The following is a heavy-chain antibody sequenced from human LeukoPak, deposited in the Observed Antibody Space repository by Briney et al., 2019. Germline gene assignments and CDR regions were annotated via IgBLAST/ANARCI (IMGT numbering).Heavy chain of an antibody. D-gene: IGHD6-19*01. CDR1: GGSVSSGSYY. V-gene: IGHV4-61*01. J-gene: IGHJ4*02. Sequence: SETLSLTCSVSGGSVSSGSYYWSWIRQPPGKGLEWIGYIYYSGSTNYNPSLESRVTISVDTSKNQFSLKLSSVTAADTAVYYCARRYSSGWYPVFDYWGQGTLVTVSS. CDR2: IYYSGST. CDR3: ARRYSSGWYPVFDY.